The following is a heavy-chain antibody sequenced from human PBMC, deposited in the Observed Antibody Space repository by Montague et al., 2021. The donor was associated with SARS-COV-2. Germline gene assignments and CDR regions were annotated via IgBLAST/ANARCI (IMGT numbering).Heavy chain of an antibody. Sequence: SVKVSFKASGYTFTSYGISWVRQAPGQGLEWMGWISAYNGNTNYAQKLQGRVTMTTDTSTSTAYMELRSLRSDDTAVYYCASSVAGTGAFDIWGQGTMVTVSS. V-gene: IGHV1-18*01. D-gene: IGHD6-19*01. CDR2: ISAYNGNT. J-gene: IGHJ3*02. CDR1: GYTFTSYG. CDR3: ASSVAGTGAFDI.